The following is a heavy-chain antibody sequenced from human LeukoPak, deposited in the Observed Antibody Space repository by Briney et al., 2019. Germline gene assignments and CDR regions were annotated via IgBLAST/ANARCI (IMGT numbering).Heavy chain of an antibody. CDR1: GFTFNTYW. D-gene: IGHD3-10*01. V-gene: IGHV3-7*01. J-gene: IGHJ4*02. CDR3: AREMPTGTDYFDY. CDR2: IKQDGSEK. Sequence: GGSLRLSCAASGFTFNTYWMGWVRQAPGKGLEWVANIKQDGSEKYYVDSVTGRFTISRDNAKNSLYLQMDSLRAEDTAVYYCAREMPTGTDYFDYWGQGTLVTVFS.